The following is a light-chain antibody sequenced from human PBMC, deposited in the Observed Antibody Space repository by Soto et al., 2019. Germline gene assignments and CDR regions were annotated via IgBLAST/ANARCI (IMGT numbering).Light chain of an antibody. J-gene: IGKJ5*01. V-gene: IGKV3-11*01. CDR2: DAS. CDR1: QSVSSY. Sequence: EIVLTHSPATLSLSPRERATLSCRASQSVSSYLAWYQQKPGQAPRLLIYDASNRATGIPARFSGSGSGTDFTLTISSLEPEDFAVYYCQQRSNWPTTFGQGTRLEIK. CDR3: QQRSNWPTT.